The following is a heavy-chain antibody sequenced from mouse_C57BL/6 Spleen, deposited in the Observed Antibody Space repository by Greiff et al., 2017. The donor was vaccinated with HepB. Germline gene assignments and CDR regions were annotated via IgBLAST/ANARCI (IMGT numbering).Heavy chain of an antibody. CDR1: GYTFTDYE. Sequence: VQLKESGAELVRPGASVTLSCKASGYTFTDYEMHWVKQTPVHGLEWIGAIDPETGGTAYNQKFKGKAILTADKSSSTAYMELRSLTSEDSAVYYCTRGDGYFDYWGQGTTLTVSS. V-gene: IGHV1-15*01. CDR3: TRGDGYFDY. D-gene: IGHD3-3*01. J-gene: IGHJ2*01. CDR2: IDPETGGT.